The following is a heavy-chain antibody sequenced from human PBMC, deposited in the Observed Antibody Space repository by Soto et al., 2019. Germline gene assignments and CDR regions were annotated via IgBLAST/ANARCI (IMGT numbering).Heavy chain of an antibody. CDR2: IIPIFGTA. CDR1: GGTFSSYA. CDR3: ARDIVVVPAATDLYGMDV. Sequence: QVQLVQSGAEVKKPGSSVKVSCKASGGTFSSYAISWVRQAPGQGLEWMGGIIPIFGTANYAQKFQGSVTITADESTSTAYMELSSLRSEDTAVYYCARDIVVVPAATDLYGMDVWGQGPTVTVSS. D-gene: IGHD2-2*01. V-gene: IGHV1-69*01. J-gene: IGHJ6*02.